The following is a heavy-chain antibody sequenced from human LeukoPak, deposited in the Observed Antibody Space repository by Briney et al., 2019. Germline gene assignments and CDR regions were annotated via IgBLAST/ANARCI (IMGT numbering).Heavy chain of an antibody. D-gene: IGHD3-22*01. CDR1: GYTFTSYY. CDR2: INPSGGST. V-gene: IGHV1-46*01. Sequence: ASVKVSCKASGYTFTSYYMHWVRQAPGRGLEWMGIINPSGGSTSYAQKFQGRVTMTRDTSTSTVYMELSSLRSEDTAVYYCARGTDAYYYDSSDIDYWGQGTLVTVSS. CDR3: ARGTDAYYYDSSDIDY. J-gene: IGHJ4*02.